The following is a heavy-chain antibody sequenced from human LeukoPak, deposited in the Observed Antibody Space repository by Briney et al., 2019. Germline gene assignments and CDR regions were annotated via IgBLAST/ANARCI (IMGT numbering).Heavy chain of an antibody. V-gene: IGHV3-7*01. D-gene: IGHD1-1*01. CDR3: AIATTGRGAFGS. J-gene: IGHJ4*02. Sequence: GGSLRLSCAASGFDFSGAYMSWVRQAPGKGLECVASTNEAGGDKYYVDSVKGRFTISRDNSKNSLSLQMNSLTAEDTAIYYCAIATTGRGAFGSWGQGTLVSVSS. CDR2: TNEAGGDK. CDR1: GFDFSGAY.